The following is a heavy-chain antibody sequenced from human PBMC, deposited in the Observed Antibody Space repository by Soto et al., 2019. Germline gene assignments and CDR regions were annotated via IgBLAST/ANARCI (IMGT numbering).Heavy chain of an antibody. Sequence: QVQLVESGGGLVKPGGSLRLSCAASGFTFSDYYMSWIRQAPGKGLEWVSYISSSGSTIYYADSVKGRFTISRDNAKNSLYLQMNSLRAEDTAVYYCARARTLDILTGYYVSAYYMDVWGKGTTVTVSS. CDR3: ARARTLDILTGYYVSAYYMDV. CDR2: ISSSGSTI. CDR1: GFTFSDYY. J-gene: IGHJ6*03. V-gene: IGHV3-11*01. D-gene: IGHD3-9*01.